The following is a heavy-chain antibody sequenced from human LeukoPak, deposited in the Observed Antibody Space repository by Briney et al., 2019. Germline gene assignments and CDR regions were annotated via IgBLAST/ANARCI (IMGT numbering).Heavy chain of an antibody. J-gene: IGHJ4*02. V-gene: IGHV1-18*01. Sequence: GASVKVSCKASGYTFNSYAFSWVRQAPGQGLEWVGWISNYNGDTNYAQKFQGRVTMTTDTSTKTSHMELRNLGSDDTAVYYRARALYSDSSGYYPGLDHWGQGTLVTVSS. CDR1: GYTFNSYA. CDR2: ISNYNGDT. D-gene: IGHD3-22*01. CDR3: ARALYSDSSGYYPGLDH.